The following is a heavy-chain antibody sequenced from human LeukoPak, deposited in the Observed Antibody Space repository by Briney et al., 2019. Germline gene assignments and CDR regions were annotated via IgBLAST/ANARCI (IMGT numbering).Heavy chain of an antibody. CDR3: ARGGRYCSGGSCYSAGWFDP. J-gene: IGHJ5*02. CDR1: AFTFSSYS. D-gene: IGHD2-15*01. Sequence: GGSLRLSCAASAFTFSSYSMNWVRQAPGKGLEWVSSISSSSSYIYYADSVKGRFTISRDNAKNSLYLQMNSLRAEDTAVYYCARGGRYCSGGSCYSAGWFDPWGQGTLVTVSS. V-gene: IGHV3-21*01. CDR2: ISSSSSYI.